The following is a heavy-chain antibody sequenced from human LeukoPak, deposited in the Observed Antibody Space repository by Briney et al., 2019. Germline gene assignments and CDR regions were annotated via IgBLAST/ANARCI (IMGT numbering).Heavy chain of an antibody. J-gene: IGHJ6*02. Sequence: GGSLRLSCVASGFSFSSHWMSWVRQAPGKGLEWVANIKQDGSEKYYVDSVKGRFTISRDNAKNSLYLQMNSLRAEDTAVYYCAPKTIAAPGYYYYGVDVWGQGTTVTVSS. D-gene: IGHD6-25*01. CDR1: GFSFSSHW. CDR2: IKQDGSEK. V-gene: IGHV3-7*01. CDR3: APKTIAAPGYYYYGVDV.